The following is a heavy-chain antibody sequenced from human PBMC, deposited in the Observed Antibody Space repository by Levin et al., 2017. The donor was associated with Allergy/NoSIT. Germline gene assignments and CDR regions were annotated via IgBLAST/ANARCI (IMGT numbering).Heavy chain of an antibody. CDR1: GFTFSSYW. D-gene: IGHD4-11*01. CDR2: IKQDGSKR. J-gene: IGHJ6*03. CDR3: ARDALSPYSNYALYYYYYMDV. V-gene: IGHV3-7*01. Sequence: GESLKISCAASGFTFSSYWMSWVRQAPGKGLEWVANIKQDGSKRYYVDSVKGRFTISRDNAKNSLYLQMNSLRAEDTAVYYCARDALSPYSNYALYYYYYMDVWGKGTTVTVSS.